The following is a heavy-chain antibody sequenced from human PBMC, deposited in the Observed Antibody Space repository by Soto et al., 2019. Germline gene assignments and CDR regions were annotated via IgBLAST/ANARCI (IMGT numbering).Heavy chain of an antibody. J-gene: IGHJ5*02. Sequence: GASVKVSCKASGGTFSSYAISWVRQAPGQGLEWMGGIIPIFGTANYAQKFQGRVTITADESTSTAYMELSSLRSEDTAVYYCARDFRIVGDMGYNWFDPWGQGTLVTVSS. D-gene: IGHD1-26*01. CDR1: GGTFSSYA. CDR2: IIPIFGTA. CDR3: ARDFRIVGDMGYNWFDP. V-gene: IGHV1-69*13.